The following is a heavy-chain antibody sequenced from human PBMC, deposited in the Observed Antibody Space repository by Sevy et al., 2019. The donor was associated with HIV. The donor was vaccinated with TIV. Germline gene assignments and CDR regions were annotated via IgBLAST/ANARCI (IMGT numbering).Heavy chain of an antibody. V-gene: IGHV3-7*01. CDR1: GFTFSSYA. CDR2: INQDGSEK. Sequence: WGSLRLSCTASGFTFSSYAMHWVRQAPGKGLEWVANINQDGSEKYHLDSVKGRFTISRDNAKNSLYLQMSSLRAEDSSVYFCARVSSIYYDRGYFYAMDVWDQGTTVTVSS. D-gene: IGHD3-22*01. J-gene: IGHJ6*02. CDR3: ARVSSIYYDRGYFYAMDV.